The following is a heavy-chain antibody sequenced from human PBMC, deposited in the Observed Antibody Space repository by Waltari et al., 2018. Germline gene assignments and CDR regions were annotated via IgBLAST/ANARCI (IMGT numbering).Heavy chain of an antibody. D-gene: IGHD2-2*02. J-gene: IGHJ3*02. CDR3: ATSVPAAIPDLNAFDI. CDR1: GYTLTELS. V-gene: IGHV1-24*01. Sequence: QVQLVQSGAEVKKPGASVKVSCKVSGYTLTELSMHWVRQAPGKGLEWMGGFDPEDGETIYAQKFQGRVTMTEDTSTDTAYMELSSLRSEDTAVYYCATSVPAAIPDLNAFDIWGHGTMVTVSS. CDR2: FDPEDGET.